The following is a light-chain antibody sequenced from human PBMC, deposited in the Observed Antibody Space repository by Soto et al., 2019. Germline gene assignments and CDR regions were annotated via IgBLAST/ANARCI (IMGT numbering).Light chain of an antibody. J-gene: IGLJ3*02. CDR2: DVS. CDR3: GSYTSSSTPLV. V-gene: IGLV2-14*01. CDR1: SSDVGGYNY. Sequence: QSALTQPASVSGSPGQSITISCTGTSSDVGGYNYVSWYQQHPGKAPKLMIYDVSNRPSGVSNRFSGSKSGNTASLTISGLQAEDEADYYCGSYTSSSTPLVFGGGTRLPS.